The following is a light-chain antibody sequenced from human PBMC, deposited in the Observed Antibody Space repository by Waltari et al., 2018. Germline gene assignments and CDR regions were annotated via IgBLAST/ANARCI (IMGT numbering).Light chain of an antibody. CDR1: SSNIGNNH. Sequence: QSLLTQSPSASGTPGQRVSISCSGSSSNIGNNHVYCYHHFPGTGPKLTICGDNNRPSGVPDRFSGSKSGTSASLAITGLQAEDEADYYCQSYDRSLSGSVFGGGTKLTVL. V-gene: IGLV1-40*01. J-gene: IGLJ2*01. CDR2: GDN. CDR3: QSYDRSLSGSV.